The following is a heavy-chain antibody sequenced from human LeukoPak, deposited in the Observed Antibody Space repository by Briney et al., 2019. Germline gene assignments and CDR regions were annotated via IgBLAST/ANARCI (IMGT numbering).Heavy chain of an antibody. CDR2: MSHSVST. CDR1: GGAFTGDY. Sequence: SQTPSLTCAVYGGAFTGDYCTWIRQPPGPRLKWSGGMSHSVSTNYNPSLKRRVTISVDTSKNQFSLKLSSVTAADTAVYYCARGRRGKDIVVVPAAPRGVYFDYWGQGTLVTVSS. CDR3: ARGRRGKDIVVVPAAPRGVYFDY. J-gene: IGHJ4*02. V-gene: IGHV4-34*01. D-gene: IGHD2-2*01.